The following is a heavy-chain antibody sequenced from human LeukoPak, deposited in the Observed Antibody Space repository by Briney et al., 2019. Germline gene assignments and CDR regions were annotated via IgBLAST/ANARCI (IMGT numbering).Heavy chain of an antibody. V-gene: IGHV3-23*01. Sequence: GGSLRLSCAASGFTFSSCAMSWVRQAPGKGLEWVSAISGSGGSTYFADSVKGRFTISRDNSKNTLYLQMNSLRAEDTAVYYCAKDQRAVLLWFGELLFDWFDPWGQGTLVTVSS. CDR2: ISGSGGST. CDR3: AKDQRAVLLWFGELLFDWFDP. CDR1: GFTFSSCA. J-gene: IGHJ5*02. D-gene: IGHD3-10*01.